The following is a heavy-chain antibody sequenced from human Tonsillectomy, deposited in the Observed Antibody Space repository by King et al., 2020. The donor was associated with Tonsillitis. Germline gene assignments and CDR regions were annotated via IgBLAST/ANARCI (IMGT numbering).Heavy chain of an antibody. CDR3: ARGATIRDAFDI. Sequence: VQLQESGPGLVKPSQTLSLTCTVSVGSISSGDYYWSWIRQPPGKGLEWIGYIYYSGSTFYNPSLKSRVTISVDTSKNQFSLKLSSVTAADTAVYYCARGATIRDAFDIWGQGTMVTVSS. J-gene: IGHJ3*02. CDR1: VGSISSGDYY. CDR2: IYYSGST. D-gene: IGHD5-24*01. V-gene: IGHV4-30-4*01.